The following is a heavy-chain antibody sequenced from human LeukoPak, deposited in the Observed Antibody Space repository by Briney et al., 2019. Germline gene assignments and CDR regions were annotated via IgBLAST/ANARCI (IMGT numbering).Heavy chain of an antibody. D-gene: IGHD3-22*01. J-gene: IGHJ4*02. CDR3: ANYNYESSGYSYFGN. CDR1: GGFISSYY. Sequence: SETLSLTCSVSGGFISSYYWSWIRQSAGKGLEWIGRIYSSGSANYNPSLKSRVTMSVDTSKNQFSLRLSSVTAADTAVYYCANYNYESSGYSYFGNWGQGIVVIVPS. V-gene: IGHV4-4*07. CDR2: IYSSGSA.